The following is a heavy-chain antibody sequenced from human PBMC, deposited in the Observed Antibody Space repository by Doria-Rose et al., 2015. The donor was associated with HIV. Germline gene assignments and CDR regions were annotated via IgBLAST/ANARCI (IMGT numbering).Heavy chain of an antibody. D-gene: IGHD6-13*01. CDR3: ARIKSSRWYHKYYFDF. J-gene: IGHJ4*02. CDR2: IFSDDER. Sequence: QITLKESGPVLVKPTETLTLTCTVSGVSLSSPGMGVSWIRQPPGKALEWLANIFSDDERSYETSLKSRLTISRCTSKSQLVLTMTDMDPVDTATYYCARIKSSRWYHKYYFDFWGQGTLVIVSA. CDR1: GVSLSSPGMG. V-gene: IGHV2-26*01.